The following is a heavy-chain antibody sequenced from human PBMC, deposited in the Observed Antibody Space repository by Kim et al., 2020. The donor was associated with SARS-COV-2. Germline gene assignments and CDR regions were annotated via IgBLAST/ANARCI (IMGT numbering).Heavy chain of an antibody. D-gene: IGHD6-19*01. Sequence: GESLKISCKGSGYSFTSYWIGWVRQMPGKGLEWMGIIYPGDSDTRYSPSFQGQVTISADKSISTAYLQWSSLKASDTAMYYCARHFGAVAGLPHFDYWGQGTLVTVSS. CDR1: GYSFTSYW. V-gene: IGHV5-51*01. CDR2: IYPGDSDT. CDR3: ARHFGAVAGLPHFDY. J-gene: IGHJ4*02.